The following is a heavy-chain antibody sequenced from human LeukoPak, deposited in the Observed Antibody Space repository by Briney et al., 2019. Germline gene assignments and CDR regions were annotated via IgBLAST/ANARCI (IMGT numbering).Heavy chain of an antibody. Sequence: ASVKVSCKASGNTFTSYDINWVRQATGQGLEWMGWTNPKSGNTGYAQRFQGRVSMTSNTSISTAYMELSSLSSDDTAVYYCAKMARTGNYYYGMDVWDQGTTVTVSS. V-gene: IGHV1-8*01. CDR1: GNTFTSYD. D-gene: IGHD5-24*01. CDR3: AKMARTGNYYYGMDV. CDR2: TNPKSGNT. J-gene: IGHJ6*02.